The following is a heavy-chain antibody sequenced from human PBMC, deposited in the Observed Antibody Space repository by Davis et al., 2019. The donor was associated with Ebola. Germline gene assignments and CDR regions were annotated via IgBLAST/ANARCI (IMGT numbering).Heavy chain of an antibody. D-gene: IGHD3-16*01. CDR2: INPNSGGT. V-gene: IGHV1-2*02. J-gene: IGHJ3*02. CDR1: GYTFTSYA. Sequence: ASVKVSCKASGYTFTSYAISWVRQAPGQGLAWMGWINPNSGGTNYAQKFLGRVTMTRDTSLSIAYMDLSRLMSDDTAVYYCAKSLIGRLLVREDAFHIWGQGTVVTVSS. CDR3: AKSLIGRLLVREDAFHI.